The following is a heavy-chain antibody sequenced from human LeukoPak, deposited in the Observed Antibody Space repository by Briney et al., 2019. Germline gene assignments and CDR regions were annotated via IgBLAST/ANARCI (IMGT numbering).Heavy chain of an antibody. V-gene: IGHV4-39*01. D-gene: IGHD2-15*01. CDR1: GGSISSSSYY. J-gene: IGHJ5*02. Sequence: PSETLSLTCTVSGGSISSSSYYWGWIRQPPGKGLEWIGSIYYSGSTYYNPSLKSRVTISVDTSKNQFSLKLSSVTAADTAVYYCALQAATTWFDPWGRGALVTASS. CDR3: ALQAATTWFDP. CDR2: IYYSGST.